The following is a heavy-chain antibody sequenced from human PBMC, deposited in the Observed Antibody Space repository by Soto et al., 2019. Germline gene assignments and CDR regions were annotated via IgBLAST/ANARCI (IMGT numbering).Heavy chain of an antibody. V-gene: IGHV1-18*01. CDR3: ARERRWEPLLY. J-gene: IGHJ4*02. Sequence: QVQLVQSGPEVKKPGDSVKVSCKGSGYTFSNYGVTWVRQAPGQGLERLGWVSAYNRNTDYAQKFEDRATMTIDTSTNTAYLELRGLTPDDTAVYSCARERRWEPLLYWGQGTL. CDR1: GYTFSNYG. D-gene: IGHD1-26*01. CDR2: VSAYNRNT.